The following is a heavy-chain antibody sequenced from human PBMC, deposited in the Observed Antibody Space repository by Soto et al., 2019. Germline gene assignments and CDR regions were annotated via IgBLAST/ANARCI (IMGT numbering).Heavy chain of an antibody. Sequence: PSETMSLTCTVSGGSISSYYLSWIRQTPGKGLEWIGYTYYSGSTNYNPSLTSRVTISLDTSKSQFSLKLSSVTAADTAVYYCARVKDYYDSSGYAYYYFGLDVWGQGTTVTVSS. V-gene: IGHV4-59*01. J-gene: IGHJ6*02. CDR1: GGSISSYY. CDR3: ARVKDYYDSSGYAYYYFGLDV. CDR2: TYYSGST. D-gene: IGHD3-22*01.